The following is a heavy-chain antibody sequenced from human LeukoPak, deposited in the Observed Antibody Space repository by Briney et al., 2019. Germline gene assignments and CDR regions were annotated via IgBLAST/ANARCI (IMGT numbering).Heavy chain of an antibody. CDR3: ARGLYSSSP. J-gene: IGHJ4*02. CDR1: GFTLSNYA. D-gene: IGHD6-6*01. V-gene: IGHV3-23*01. Sequence: PGGSLRLSWAASGFTLSNYAMNWVRQAPGKGLEWVSAISGSGGSTYYADSVTGRFTISRGNSKNTLYLQMNSLRAEDTAVYCCARGLYSSSPWGQGILVTVSP. CDR2: ISGSGGST.